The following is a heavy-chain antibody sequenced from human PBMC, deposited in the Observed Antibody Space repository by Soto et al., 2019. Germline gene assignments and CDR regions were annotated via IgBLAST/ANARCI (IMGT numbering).Heavy chain of an antibody. J-gene: IGHJ6*02. Sequence: AVKVSCKASGFTLSSSAVQWVRQARGQGLEWIGWIVVGSDNTNYAQKFQERVTITRDMSTSTVYMELSSLRSEDTATYYCAEATRGQTPYFYGMDVWGQGNPVTVS. CDR1: GFTLSSSA. CDR2: IVVGSDNT. CDR3: AEATRGQTPYFYGMDV. V-gene: IGHV1-58*01.